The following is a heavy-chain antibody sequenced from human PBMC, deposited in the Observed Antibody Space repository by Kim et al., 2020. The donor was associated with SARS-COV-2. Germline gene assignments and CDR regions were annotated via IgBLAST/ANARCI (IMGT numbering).Heavy chain of an antibody. CDR1: GFTFSSYA. V-gene: IGHV3-23*01. CDR3: AKATSLAPLWDYFDY. CDR2: ISGSGGST. D-gene: IGHD3-10*01. Sequence: GGSLRLSCAASGFTFSSYAMSWVRQAPGKGLEWVSAISGSGGSTYYADSVKGRFTISRDNSKNTLYLQMNSLRAEDTAVYYCAKATSLAPLWDYFDYWGQGTLVTVSS. J-gene: IGHJ4*02.